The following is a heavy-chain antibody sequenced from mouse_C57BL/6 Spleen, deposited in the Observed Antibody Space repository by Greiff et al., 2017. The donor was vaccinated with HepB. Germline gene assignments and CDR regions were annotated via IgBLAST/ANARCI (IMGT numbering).Heavy chain of an antibody. D-gene: IGHD2-5*01. CDR2: IYPGSGST. CDR1: GYTFTSYW. J-gene: IGHJ1*03. Sequence: VQLQQPGAELVKPGASVKMSCKASGYTFTSYWITWVKQRPGQGLEWIGDIYPGSGSTNYNEKFKSKATLTVDTSSSTAYMQLSSLTSEDSAVYYCARGGHSNYRYWDFDVWGTGTTVTVSS. CDR3: ARGGHSNYRYWDFDV. V-gene: IGHV1-55*01.